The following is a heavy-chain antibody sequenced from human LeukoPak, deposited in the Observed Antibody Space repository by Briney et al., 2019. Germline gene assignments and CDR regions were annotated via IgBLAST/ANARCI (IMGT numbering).Heavy chain of an antibody. D-gene: IGHD6-19*01. V-gene: IGHV3-30*02. CDR2: IRYDGSNK. CDR3: AKIPSAVPGRGFDY. Sequence: GGSLRLSCAASGFTFSSYGMHWVRQAPDKGLEWAAFIRYDGSNKYYADSVKSRFTISRDNSKNTLYLQMNSLRAEDTAVYYCAKIPSAVPGRGFDYWGQGTLVTVSS. J-gene: IGHJ4*02. CDR1: GFTFSSYG.